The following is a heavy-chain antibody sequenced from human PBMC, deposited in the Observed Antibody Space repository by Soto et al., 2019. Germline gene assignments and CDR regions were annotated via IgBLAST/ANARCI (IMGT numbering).Heavy chain of an antibody. CDR1: GGSISSYY. CDR3: GRDGVGNGAEFDY. D-gene: IGHD4-17*01. V-gene: IGHV4-4*07. Sequence: QVQLQESGPGLVKPSETLSLTCTVSGGSISSYYWSWIRQPAGKELEWIGRIYTSGSTNYNPSLKRRVTMSVDTSKNQFSLKLSSVTAADTAVYYCGRDGVGNGAEFDYWGQGTQVTLSS. CDR2: IYTSGST. J-gene: IGHJ4*02.